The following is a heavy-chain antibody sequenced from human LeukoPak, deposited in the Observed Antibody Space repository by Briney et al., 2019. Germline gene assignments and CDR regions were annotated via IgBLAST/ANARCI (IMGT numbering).Heavy chain of an antibody. CDR1: GDSVSSYTAA. J-gene: IGHJ4*02. CDR3: ARDGWPAFDY. D-gene: IGHD2-15*01. V-gene: IGHV6-1*01. CDR2: TYYRSKWYN. Sequence: SQTLSLTCAISGDSVSSYTAAWNWIRQSPSRGLEWLGRTYYRSKWYNDYGESVKSRITINPDTSKNQFSLQLNSVTPEDTAVYYRARDGWPAFDYWGQGTLVTVSS.